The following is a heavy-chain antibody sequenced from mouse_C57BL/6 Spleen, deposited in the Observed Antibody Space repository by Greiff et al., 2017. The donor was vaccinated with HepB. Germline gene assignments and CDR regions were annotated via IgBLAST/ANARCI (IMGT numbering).Heavy chain of an antibody. CDR2: ISSGGDYI. CDR1: GFTFSSYA. V-gene: IGHV5-9-1*02. J-gene: IGHJ4*01. D-gene: IGHD2-5*01. CDR3: TRGCGYSNYYAMDY. Sequence: EVMLVESGEGLVKPGGSLKLSCAASGFTFSSYAMSWVRQTPEKRLEWVAYISSGGDYIYYADTVKGRFTISRDNARNTLYLQMSSLKAEDTAMYYCTRGCGYSNYYAMDYWGQGTSVTVSS.